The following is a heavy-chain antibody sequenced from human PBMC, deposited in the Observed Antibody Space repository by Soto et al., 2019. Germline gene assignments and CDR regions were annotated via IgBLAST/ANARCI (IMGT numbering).Heavy chain of an antibody. CDR1: GFTVSSNY. D-gene: IGHD5-18*01. J-gene: IGHJ4*02. CDR3: ARVSVDTAMGIDY. CDR2: IYSGGST. V-gene: IGHV3-66*01. Sequence: GGSLRLSCAASGFTVSSNYMSWVRQAPGKGLEWVSVIYSGGSTYYADSVKGRFTISRDNSKNTLYLQMNSLRAEDTAVYYCARVSVDTAMGIDYWGQGTLVTVSS.